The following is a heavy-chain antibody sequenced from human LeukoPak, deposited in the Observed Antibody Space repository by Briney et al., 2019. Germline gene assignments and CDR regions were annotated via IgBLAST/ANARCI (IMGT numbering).Heavy chain of an antibody. Sequence: GGSLRLSCAASGFTFSTYWMSWVRQAPGKGLEWVANIKQDGSNKYYVDSVKGRFTISRDNAKNSLFLQMNSLTAEDTAVYYCARGGGGTIPFDYWGQGTLVTVSS. CDR2: IKQDGSNK. CDR1: GFTFSTYW. D-gene: IGHD2-15*01. V-gene: IGHV3-7*04. J-gene: IGHJ4*02. CDR3: ARGGGGTIPFDY.